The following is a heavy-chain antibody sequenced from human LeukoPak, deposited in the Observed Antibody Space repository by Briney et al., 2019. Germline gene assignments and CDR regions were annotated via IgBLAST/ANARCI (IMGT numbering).Heavy chain of an antibody. J-gene: IGHJ5*02. CDR1: GFTFSSYS. V-gene: IGHV3-21*01. Sequence: GGSLRLSCAASGFTFSSYSMNWVRQAPGKGLEWVSSISSSSSYIYYADSVKGRSTISRDNAKNSLYLQMNSLRAEDTAVYYCAREFIAVAGTDWFDPWGQGTLVTVSS. D-gene: IGHD6-19*01. CDR2: ISSSSSYI. CDR3: AREFIAVAGTDWFDP.